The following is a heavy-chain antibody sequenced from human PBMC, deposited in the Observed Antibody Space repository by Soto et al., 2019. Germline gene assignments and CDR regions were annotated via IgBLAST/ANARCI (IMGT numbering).Heavy chain of an antibody. CDR3: ARDPWGMAAAGTFAGAFDI. CDR1: GFTFSSYA. J-gene: IGHJ3*02. D-gene: IGHD6-13*01. CDR2: ISYDGSNK. V-gene: IGHV3-30-3*01. Sequence: GGSLRLSCAASGFTFSSYAMHWVRQAPGKGLEWVAVISYDGSNKYYADSVKGRFTISRDNSKNTLYLQMNSLRAEDTAVYYCARDPWGMAAAGTFAGAFDIWGQGTMVTVSS.